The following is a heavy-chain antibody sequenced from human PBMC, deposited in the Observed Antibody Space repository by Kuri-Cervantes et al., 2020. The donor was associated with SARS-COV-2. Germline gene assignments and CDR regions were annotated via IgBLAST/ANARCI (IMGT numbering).Heavy chain of an antibody. D-gene: IGHD4-17*01. J-gene: IGHJ6*03. CDR1: GFTFPSYA. Sequence: GGSLRLSCVGSGFTFPSYAMSWVRQAPGKGPEWVSGITGRHVTGYAHSVTGRFTISRDNSKKMVYLQMNSLRVEDTAVYYCAKEVDFGDYGYYYMDVWGKGTTVTVSS. CDR2: ITGRHVT. V-gene: IGHV3-23*01. CDR3: AKEVDFGDYGYYYMDV.